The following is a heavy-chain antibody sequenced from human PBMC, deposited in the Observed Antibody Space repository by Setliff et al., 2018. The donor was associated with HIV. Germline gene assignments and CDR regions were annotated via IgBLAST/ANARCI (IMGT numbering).Heavy chain of an antibody. V-gene: IGHV3-7*01. D-gene: IGHD4-4*01. J-gene: IGHJ4*02. CDR2: IKQDGSER. Sequence: GGSLRLSCVASGITFSSYWMSWVRQAPGKGLEWVANIKQDGSERSYVDSVKGRLTISRDNAKNSLYLQMNSLRAEDTAVYYCAQITVMGYWGQGTLVTV. CDR3: AQITVMGY. CDR1: GITFSSYW.